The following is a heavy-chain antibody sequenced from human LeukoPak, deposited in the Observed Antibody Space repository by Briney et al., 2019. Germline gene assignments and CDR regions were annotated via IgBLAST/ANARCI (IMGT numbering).Heavy chain of an antibody. V-gene: IGHV5-51*01. Sequence: GESLKISCKGSGYSFTSYWIGWVRQMPGKGLEWMGIIYPGDSDTRYSPSFQGQVTISADRSISTAYLQWSSLRASDTAMYYCARCQLPYYFDYWGQGTLVTVSS. CDR2: IYPGDSDT. CDR3: ARCQLPYYFDY. CDR1: GYSFTSYW. D-gene: IGHD2-2*01. J-gene: IGHJ4*02.